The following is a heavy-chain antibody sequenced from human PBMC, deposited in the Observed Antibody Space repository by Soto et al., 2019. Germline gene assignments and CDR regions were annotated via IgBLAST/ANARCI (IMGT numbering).Heavy chain of an antibody. J-gene: IGHJ3*02. CDR1: GFTFSSYG. D-gene: IGHD7-27*01. CDR2: ISYDGSNK. CDR3: AKDHPWGPQGPFDI. V-gene: IGHV3-30*18. Sequence: QVQLVESGGGVVQPGRSLRLSCAASGFTFSSYGMHWVRQAPGKGLEWVAVISYDGSNKYYADSVKGRFTISRDNSKNPLYLQMTSLSAEDTAVYYCAKDHPWGPQGPFDIWGQGTMVTFSS.